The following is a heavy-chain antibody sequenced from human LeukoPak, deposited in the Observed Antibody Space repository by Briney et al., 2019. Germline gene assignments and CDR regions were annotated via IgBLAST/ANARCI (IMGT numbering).Heavy chain of an antibody. Sequence: PSETLSLTCTVSGGSISTSNYYWGWIRQPPGKGLEWIGSIYYTGNTYYNPSLKSRVSISVDTSKNQFSLRLNSVTATDTAVYYCARRGATRPPYYWGQGTLVTVSS. CDR3: ARRGATRPPYY. CDR1: GGSISTSNYY. CDR2: IYYTGNT. D-gene: IGHD1-26*01. J-gene: IGHJ4*02. V-gene: IGHV4-39*01.